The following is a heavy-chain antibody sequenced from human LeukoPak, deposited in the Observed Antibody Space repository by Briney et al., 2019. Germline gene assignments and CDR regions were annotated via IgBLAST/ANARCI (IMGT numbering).Heavy chain of an antibody. Sequence: PGGSLRLSCAASGFTFSNYAMTWVRQAPGKGLEWVSALSGSGHNTYYADSVKGQFTISRDNSKNTLYLQMNGLRAEDTAVHYCAKAGTLDYYDSSGYYLNFYGMDVWGRGTTVTVSS. CDR2: LSGSGHNT. D-gene: IGHD3-22*01. CDR1: GFTFSNYA. V-gene: IGHV3-23*01. J-gene: IGHJ6*02. CDR3: AKAGTLDYYDSSGYYLNFYGMDV.